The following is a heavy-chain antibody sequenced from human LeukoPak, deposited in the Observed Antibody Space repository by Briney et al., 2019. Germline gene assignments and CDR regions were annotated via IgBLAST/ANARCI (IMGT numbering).Heavy chain of an antibody. CDR3: ARRPAARLTFDY. J-gene: IGHJ4*02. V-gene: IGHV4-59*01. D-gene: IGHD2-2*01. Sequence: SETLSLTCTVSGGSINNYFWCWIRQPPGKGLEWIGYTSHSGGTNYNPSLKSRVTMSLDTSKNQFSLNLGSVTAADTAVYYCARRPAARLTFDYWGQGTLVTVSS. CDR1: GGSINNYF. CDR2: TSHSGGT.